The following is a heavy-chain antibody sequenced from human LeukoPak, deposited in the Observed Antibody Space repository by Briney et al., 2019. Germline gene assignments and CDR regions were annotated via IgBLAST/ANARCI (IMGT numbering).Heavy chain of an antibody. J-gene: IGHJ6*03. Sequence: SETLSLTCTVSGGSISSSSYYWSWIRQPPGKGLEWIGYIYYSGSTNYNPSLKSRVTISVDTSKNQFSLKLSSVTAADTAVYYCARSGSSSWSYYYYYYMDVWGKGTTVTISS. D-gene: IGHD6-13*01. V-gene: IGHV4-61*01. CDR1: GGSISSSSYY. CDR3: ARSGSSSWSYYYYYYMDV. CDR2: IYYSGST.